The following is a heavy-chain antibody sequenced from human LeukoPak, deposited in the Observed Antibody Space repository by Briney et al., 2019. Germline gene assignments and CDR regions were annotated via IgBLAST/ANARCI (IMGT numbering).Heavy chain of an antibody. CDR2: INHSGST. CDR1: GGSFSGCY. J-gene: IGHJ6*02. CDR3: ARGPQRYCSSTSCYYYYYGMDV. Sequence: SETLSLTCAVYGGSFSGCYWSWIRQPPGKGLEWIGEINHSGSTNYNPSLKSRVTISVDTSKNQFSLKLSSVTAADTAVYYCARGPQRYCSSTSCYYYYYGMDVWGQGTTVTVSS. V-gene: IGHV4-34*01. D-gene: IGHD2-2*01.